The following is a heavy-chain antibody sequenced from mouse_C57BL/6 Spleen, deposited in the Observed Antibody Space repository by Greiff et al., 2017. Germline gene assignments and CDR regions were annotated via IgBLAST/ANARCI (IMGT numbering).Heavy chain of an antibody. CDR1: GYTFTSYW. V-gene: IGHV1-50*01. J-gene: IGHJ4*01. CDR3: ARGEGAAQATGAMDY. D-gene: IGHD3-2*02. CDR2: IDPSDSYT. Sequence: QVQLQQPGAELVKPGASVKLSCKASGYTFTSYWMQWVKQRPGQGLEWIGEIDPSDSYTNYNQKFKGKATLTVDTSSSTAYMQLSRLTSEDSAVYYCARGEGAAQATGAMDYWGQGTSVTVSS.